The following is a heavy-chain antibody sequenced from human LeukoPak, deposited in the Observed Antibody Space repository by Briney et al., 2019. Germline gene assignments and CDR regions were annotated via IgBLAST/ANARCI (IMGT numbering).Heavy chain of an antibody. CDR2: ISYDGSNK. V-gene: IGHV3-30*01. CDR3: ARDHQTSYDY. D-gene: IGHD2-2*01. CDR1: GFTFSSYA. J-gene: IGHJ4*02. Sequence: GGSLRLSCAASGFTFSSYAMHWVRQAPGKGLELVAVISYDGSNKYYADSVKGRFTISRDNSKNTLYLQMNSLRAEDTAVYYCARDHQTSYDYWGQGTLVTVSS.